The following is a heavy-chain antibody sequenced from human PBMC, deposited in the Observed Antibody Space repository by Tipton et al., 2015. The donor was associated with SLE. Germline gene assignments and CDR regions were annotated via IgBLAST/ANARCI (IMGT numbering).Heavy chain of an antibody. CDR3: AREGLSGSPDY. CDR1: GGSISSSSYY. V-gene: IGHV4-39*07. Sequence: TLPLTCTVSGGSISSSSYYWGWIRQPPGKGLEWIGEINHSGSTNYNPSLKSRVTISVDTSKNQFSLKLSSVTAADTAVYYCAREGLSGSPDYWGQGTLVTVSS. CDR2: INHSGST. J-gene: IGHJ4*02. D-gene: IGHD2-15*01.